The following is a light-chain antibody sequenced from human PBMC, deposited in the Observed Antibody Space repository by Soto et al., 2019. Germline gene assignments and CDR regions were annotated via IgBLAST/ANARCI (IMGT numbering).Light chain of an antibody. CDR2: YTN. V-gene: IGLV8-61*01. CDR1: SGSVSTTYY. CDR3: VLYMGSGISM. J-gene: IGLJ3*02. Sequence: QAVVTQEPSFSVSPGGTVTLTCGLSSGSVSTTYYPSWYQQTPGQAPRTLIYYTNTRSSGVPDRFSGSILGNKAALTITGAQAEDESDYFCVLYMGSGISMFGGGTKLTVL.